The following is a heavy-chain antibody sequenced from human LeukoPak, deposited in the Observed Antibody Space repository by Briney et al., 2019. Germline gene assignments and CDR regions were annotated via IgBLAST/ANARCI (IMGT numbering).Heavy chain of an antibody. Sequence: GGSLRLSCAASGFTFRSYEMNWVRQAPGKGLEWVSYISSSGSTKYYADSVKGRFTISRDNAKNSLYLQMNSLRAEDTAVYYCAREAWELLGSVDYWGQGTLVTVSS. CDR2: ISSSGSTK. D-gene: IGHD1-26*01. V-gene: IGHV3-48*03. J-gene: IGHJ4*02. CDR1: GFTFRSYE. CDR3: AREAWELLGSVDY.